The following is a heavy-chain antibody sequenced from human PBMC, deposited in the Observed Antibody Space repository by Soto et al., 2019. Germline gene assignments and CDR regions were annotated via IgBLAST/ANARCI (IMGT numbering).Heavy chain of an antibody. V-gene: IGHV1-2*04. CDR2: INPNSGGT. Sequence: ASVKVSCKASGYTFTGYYMHWVRQAPGQGLEWMGWINPNSGGTNYAQKFQGWVTMTRDTSISTAYMELSRLRSDDTAVYYCARAGNSSSWYRDPYYYYYGMDVWGQGTTVTVSS. D-gene: IGHD6-13*01. CDR1: GYTFTGYY. J-gene: IGHJ6*02. CDR3: ARAGNSSSWYRDPYYYYYGMDV.